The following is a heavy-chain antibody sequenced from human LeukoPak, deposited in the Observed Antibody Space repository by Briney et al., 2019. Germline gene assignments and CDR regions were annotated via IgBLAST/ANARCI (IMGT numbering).Heavy chain of an antibody. V-gene: IGHV5-10-1*01. J-gene: IGHJ4*02. CDR2: IDPSDSYT. D-gene: IGHD6-19*01. CDR1: GYSFTSSW. CDR3: ARQTPGRGSPGD. Sequence: GESLKISCKGSGYSFTSSWISWVRQMPGKGLEWMGRIDPSDSYTNYSPSFQGHVTISADKSISTAYLQWSSLKASDTAMYYCARQTPGRGSPGDWGQGTLVSVSS.